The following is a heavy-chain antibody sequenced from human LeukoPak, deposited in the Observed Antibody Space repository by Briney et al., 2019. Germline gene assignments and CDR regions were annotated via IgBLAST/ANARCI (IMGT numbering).Heavy chain of an antibody. CDR1: GYTFTSYA. J-gene: IGHJ6*02. D-gene: IGHD5-12*01. CDR2: INTNTGNP. Sequence: ASVKVSCKASGYTFTSYAMNWVRQAPGQGLEWMGWINTNTGNPTYAQGFTGRFVFSLDTSVSTAYLQISSLKAEDTAVYYCARVQSGTYYYYYGMDVWGQGTTVTVSS. V-gene: IGHV7-4-1*02. CDR3: ARVQSGTYYYYYGMDV.